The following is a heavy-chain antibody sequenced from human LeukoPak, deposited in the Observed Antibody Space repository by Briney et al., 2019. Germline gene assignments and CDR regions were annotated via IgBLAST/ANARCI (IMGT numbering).Heavy chain of an antibody. Sequence: GGSLILSCAASGFTFSSYDMHWVRQATGKGLEWVSAIGTAGDTYYPGSVKGRFTISRENAKNSLYLQMNSLRAGDTAVYYCARGLWSNYGMDVWGQGTTVTVSS. CDR2: IGTAGDT. J-gene: IGHJ6*02. D-gene: IGHD2-21*01. V-gene: IGHV3-13*01. CDR3: ARGLWSNYGMDV. CDR1: GFTFSSYD.